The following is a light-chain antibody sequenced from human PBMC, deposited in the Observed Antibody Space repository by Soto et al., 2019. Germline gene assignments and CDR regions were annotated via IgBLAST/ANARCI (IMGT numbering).Light chain of an antibody. J-gene: IGLJ2*01. V-gene: IGLV7-43*01. Sequence: QAVVTQEPSLTVSPGGTVTLTCASSTGAVTSGYYPNWFQQKPGQAPRALIYNTNNKHSWTPARFSGSLLGGKAALTLLGVQPEDEAEYYCLLYYGGAQVFGGGTKVTVL. CDR1: TGAVTSGYY. CDR2: NTN. CDR3: LLYYGGAQV.